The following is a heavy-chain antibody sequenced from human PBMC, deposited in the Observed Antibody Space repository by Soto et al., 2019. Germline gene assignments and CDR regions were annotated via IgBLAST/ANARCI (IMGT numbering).Heavy chain of an antibody. J-gene: IGHJ4*02. CDR2: INPNSGGT. CDR1: GYTFTGYY. Sequence: ASVKVSCKASGYTFTGYYMHWVRQAPGQGLEWMGWINPNSGGTNYAQKFQGWVTMTRDTSISTAYMELSRLRSDDTAVYYCARDHSSGYRFPGHWGQGTLVTVSS. CDR3: ARDHSSGYRFPGH. V-gene: IGHV1-2*04. D-gene: IGHD3-22*01.